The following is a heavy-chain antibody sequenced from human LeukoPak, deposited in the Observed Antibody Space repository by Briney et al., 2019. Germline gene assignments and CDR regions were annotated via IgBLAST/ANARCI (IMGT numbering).Heavy chain of an antibody. CDR2: IIPIFGTA. J-gene: IGHJ4*02. CDR3: ARGGDFGGNFLFY. D-gene: IGHD4-23*01. Sequence: ASVKVSCKASGGTFSSYAISWVRQAPGQGLEWMGGIIPIFGTANYAQKFQGRVTITADESTSTAYKELSSLRSEDTAVYYCARGGDFGGNFLFYWGQGTLVTVSS. V-gene: IGHV1-69*13. CDR1: GGTFSSYA.